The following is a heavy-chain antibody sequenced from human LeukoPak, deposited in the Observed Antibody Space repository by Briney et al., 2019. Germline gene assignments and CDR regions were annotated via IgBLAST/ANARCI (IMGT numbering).Heavy chain of an antibody. CDR3: ARNGYMDV. D-gene: IGHD2-8*01. J-gene: IGHJ6*03. CDR2: IYHSGST. Sequence: SETLSLTCTVSGYSISSGYYWGWIRQPPGKGLEWIGSIYHSGSTYYNPSLKSRVTISVDTSKNQFSLKLSSATAADTAVYYCARNGYMDVWGKGTTVTVSS. V-gene: IGHV4-38-2*02. CDR1: GYSISSGYY.